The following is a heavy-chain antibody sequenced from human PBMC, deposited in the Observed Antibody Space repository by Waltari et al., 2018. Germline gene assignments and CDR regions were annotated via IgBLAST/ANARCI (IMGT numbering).Heavy chain of an antibody. CDR3: ASRGLQQLATFDY. CDR1: GFTFSSYA. J-gene: IGHJ4*02. CDR2: ISYDGSNK. D-gene: IGHD6-13*01. V-gene: IGHV3-30*01. Sequence: QVQLVESGGGVVQPGRSLRLSCAASGFTFSSYAMHWVRQAPGKGLEVVAVISYDGSNKYYADSVKGRFTISRDNSKNTLYLQMNSLRAEDTAVYYCASRGLQQLATFDYWGQGTLVTVSS.